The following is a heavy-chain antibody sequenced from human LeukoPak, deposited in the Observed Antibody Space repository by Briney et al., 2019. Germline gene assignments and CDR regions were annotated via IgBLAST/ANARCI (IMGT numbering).Heavy chain of an antibody. CDR2: ISGSGGNT. V-gene: IGHV3-23*01. D-gene: IGHD6-19*01. Sequence: GGSLRLSCAASGFTFSSYAMSWVRQAPGKGLEWVSVISGSGGNTYYTDSVKGRFTISRDNSKNTLYLQMNSLRAEDTAIYYCAKDGKGAPVAGTGYFDYWGQGTLVTVSS. CDR3: AKDGKGAPVAGTGYFDY. CDR1: GFTFSSYA. J-gene: IGHJ4*02.